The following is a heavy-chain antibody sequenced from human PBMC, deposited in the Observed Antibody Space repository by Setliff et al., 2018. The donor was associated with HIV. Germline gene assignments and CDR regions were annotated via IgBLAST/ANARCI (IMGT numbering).Heavy chain of an antibody. V-gene: IGHV1-18*01. CDR1: SYTFTRYG. D-gene: IGHD3-3*01. CDR2: ISGYNGNT. CDR3: ARMNAYYNVWRSTYYFDY. Sequence: GASVKVSCKASSYTFTRYGISWVRQAPGQGLEWMGWISGYNGNTKYAQSFQGRVAMTTETSTSTAYMEMRSLRSDDTAVYYCARMNAYYNVWRSTYYFDYWGQGTLVTVSS. J-gene: IGHJ4*02.